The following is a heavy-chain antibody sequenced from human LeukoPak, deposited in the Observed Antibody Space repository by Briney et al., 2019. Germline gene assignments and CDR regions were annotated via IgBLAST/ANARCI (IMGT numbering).Heavy chain of an antibody. CDR1: GGSISSNNYL. CDR3: ARDSLVAGPESAFHI. V-gene: IGHV4-39*07. Sequence: KPSETLSLTCTVSGGSISSNNYLWGWIRQPPGKGLEWIGSLYYSGRTYYNPSLKSRVTISVDTSKNQFSLKLRSVTVADTAVYYCARDSLVAGPESAFHIWGQGTMVTVSS. D-gene: IGHD6-19*01. J-gene: IGHJ3*02. CDR2: LYYSGRT.